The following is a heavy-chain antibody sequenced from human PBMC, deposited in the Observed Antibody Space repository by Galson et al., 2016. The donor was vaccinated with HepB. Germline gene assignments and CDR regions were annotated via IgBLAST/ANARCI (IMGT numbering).Heavy chain of an antibody. CDR1: GFSFGNSG. Sequence: SLRLSYAASGFSFGNSGMSCVRQAPWTRLAWASGITRRGDATHYADFVKGRFTISRDTSKNTLYLYMNSLSAGDTAVYYCGKHGGFDYWGQGALVTVSS. CDR2: ITRRGDAT. J-gene: IGHJ4*02. V-gene: IGHV3-23*01. CDR3: GKHGGFDY. D-gene: IGHD3-16*01.